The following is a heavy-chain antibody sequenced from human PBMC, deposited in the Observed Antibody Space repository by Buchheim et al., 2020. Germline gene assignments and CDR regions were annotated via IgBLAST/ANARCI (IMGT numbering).Heavy chain of an antibody. Sequence: EVQLLESGGGLVQPGGSLRLSCAASGFTFSSYAMSWVRQAAGKGPEWVSGISTSGSGTYYAEPVKGRFTISRDNSKNTLYFQLNSLRAEDTAIYYCAREIYDKSGYTFDYWGQGIL. D-gene: IGHD3-22*01. J-gene: IGHJ4*02. CDR1: GFTFSSYA. V-gene: IGHV3-23*01. CDR2: ISTSGSGT. CDR3: AREIYDKSGYTFDY.